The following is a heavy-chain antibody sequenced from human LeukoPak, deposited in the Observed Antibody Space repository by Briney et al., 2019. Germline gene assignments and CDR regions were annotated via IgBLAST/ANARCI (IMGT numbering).Heavy chain of an antibody. CDR3: ARDRIRGSTSCYAFDY. CDR1: GFTFSSYS. Sequence: GGSLRLSCAASGFTFSSYSMNWVRQAPGKGLEWVSSISSSSYIYYADSVKGRFTISRDNAKNSLYLQMNSLRAEDTAVYYCARDRIRGSTSCYAFDYWGQGTLVTVSS. CDR2: ISSSSYI. J-gene: IGHJ4*02. D-gene: IGHD2-2*01. V-gene: IGHV3-21*01.